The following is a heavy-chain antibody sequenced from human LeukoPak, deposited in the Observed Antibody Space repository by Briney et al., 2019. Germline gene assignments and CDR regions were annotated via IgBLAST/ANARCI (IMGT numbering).Heavy chain of an antibody. V-gene: IGHV3-7*05. CDR3: ATSGYNWNDSYYYYGMDV. D-gene: IGHD1-1*01. Sequence: PGGSLRLSCAASGFTFSSYWMSWVRQAPGKGLEWVANIKQDGSEKYYVDSVKGRFTISRDNAKNSLYLQMNSLRAEDTAVYYCATSGYNWNDSYYYYGMDVWGQGTTVTVSS. CDR2: IKQDGSEK. CDR1: GFTFSSYW. J-gene: IGHJ6*02.